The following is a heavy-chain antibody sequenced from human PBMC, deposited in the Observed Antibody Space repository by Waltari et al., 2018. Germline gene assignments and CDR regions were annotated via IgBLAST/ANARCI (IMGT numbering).Heavy chain of an antibody. CDR1: GFTFDDYA. Sequence: EVQLVESGGGLVQPGRSLRLSCAASGFTFDDYAIHWVRPATGKGLEWVSGISWNSGSIGYADSVKGRFTISRDNAKNSLYLQMNSLRAEDTALYYCAKDKGWEQQLYYFDYWGQGTLVTVSS. CDR2: ISWNSGSI. CDR3: AKDKGWEQQLYYFDY. D-gene: IGHD6-13*01. J-gene: IGHJ4*02. V-gene: IGHV3-9*01.